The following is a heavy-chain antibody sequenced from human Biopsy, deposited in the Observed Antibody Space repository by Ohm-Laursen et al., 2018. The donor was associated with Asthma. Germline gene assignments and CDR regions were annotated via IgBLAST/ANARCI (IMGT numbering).Heavy chain of an antibody. D-gene: IGHD7-27*01. Sequence: ASVKVSCNVSAYTFIGYHLHWVRQAPGEGLEWMGRINPNGGATIYAQKFQGRVTMTRDTSISTAYMELSRLTSDDTAVYYCARVQKSPGDRRFDPWGQGTLVTVSS. CDR2: INPNGGAT. V-gene: IGHV1-2*06. J-gene: IGHJ5*02. CDR1: AYTFIGYH. CDR3: ARVQKSPGDRRFDP.